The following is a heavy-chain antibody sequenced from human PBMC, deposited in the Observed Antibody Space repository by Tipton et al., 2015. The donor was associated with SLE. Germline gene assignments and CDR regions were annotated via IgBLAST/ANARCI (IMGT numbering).Heavy chain of an antibody. V-gene: IGHV4-39*07. CDR2: VYYSGSI. D-gene: IGHD3-3*01. CDR3: ARSAIFGVIMGGYFDY. CDR1: GGSIRNRSYY. J-gene: IGHJ4*02. Sequence: TLSLTCTVSGGSIRNRSYYWGWIRQPPGKGLEWIGSVYYSGSIYYNPSLKSRVTISVDTSKNRFSLKLSSVTAADTAVYYCARSAIFGVIMGGYFDYWGQGTMVTVSS.